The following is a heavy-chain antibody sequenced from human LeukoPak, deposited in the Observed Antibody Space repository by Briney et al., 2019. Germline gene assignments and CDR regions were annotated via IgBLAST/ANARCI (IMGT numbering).Heavy chain of an antibody. Sequence: GGSLRLSCAASGFTFDDYAMHWVRQAPGKGLEWVSGISWNSGSIGYADSVKGRFTISRDNAKNSLYLQMNSLRAEDTALYYCARRTGYSSSWSPGAFDIWGQGTMVTVSS. J-gene: IGHJ3*02. D-gene: IGHD6-13*01. V-gene: IGHV3-9*01. CDR2: ISWNSGSI. CDR1: GFTFDDYA. CDR3: ARRTGYSSSWSPGAFDI.